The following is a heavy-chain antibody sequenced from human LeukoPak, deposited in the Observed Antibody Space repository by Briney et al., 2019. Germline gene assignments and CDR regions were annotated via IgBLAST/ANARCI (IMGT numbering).Heavy chain of an antibody. Sequence: PSETLSLTCTVSGGSISSYYWSWIRQPAGKGLEWIGRIYTSGSTNYNPSLKSRVTMSVDTSKNQFSLKLSSVTAADTAVYYCAREYSSPKISDPVISYYYMDVWGEGTTVTVS. V-gene: IGHV4-4*07. CDR2: IYTSGST. CDR3: AREYSSPKISDPVISYYYMDV. D-gene: IGHD6-13*01. J-gene: IGHJ6*03. CDR1: GGSISSYY.